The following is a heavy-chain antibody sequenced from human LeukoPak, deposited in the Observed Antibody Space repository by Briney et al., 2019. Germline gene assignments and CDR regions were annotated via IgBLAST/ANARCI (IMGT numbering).Heavy chain of an antibody. J-gene: IGHJ4*02. CDR1: GFTFSDYW. CDR3: AKDGGLWVSAHWGDS. V-gene: IGHV3-23*01. CDR2: ITTSDGNT. D-gene: IGHD7-27*01. Sequence: GGSLRLSCAASGFTFSDYWMSWVRQAPGKGLEWVSTITTSDGNTYYADSAKGRFTVSRDNSKNTLFLQMNSLRAEDTAVYYCAKDGGLWVSAHWGDSWGRGTLVTVSS.